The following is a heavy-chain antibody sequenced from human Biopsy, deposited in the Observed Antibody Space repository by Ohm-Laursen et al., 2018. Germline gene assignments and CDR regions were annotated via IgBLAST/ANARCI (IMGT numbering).Heavy chain of an antibody. CDR1: GYAVTEFS. V-gene: IGHV1-24*01. J-gene: IGHJ4*02. Sequence: ASVKVSCKVSGYAVTEFSMHWVRQAPGKGLEWMGGFAPENGKTIYAQKFQGRVTMTEDTSTDTAYVELSSLRSEDTAVYYCAADINVWNVNYWGQGTQVTVSS. CDR2: FAPENGKT. D-gene: IGHD1-1*01. CDR3: AADINVWNVNY.